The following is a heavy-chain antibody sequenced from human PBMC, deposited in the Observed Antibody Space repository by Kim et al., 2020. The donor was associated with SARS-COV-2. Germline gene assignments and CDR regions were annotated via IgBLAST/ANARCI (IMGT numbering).Heavy chain of an antibody. Sequence: GGSLRLSCAASGFTFSSYAMHWVRQAPGKGLEWVAVISYDGSNKYYADSVKGRFTISRDNSKNTLYLQMNSLRAEDTAVYYCARDWRLRITIFRESGWFDPWGQRTLVTVSS. D-gene: IGHD3-3*01. CDR1: GFTFSSYA. CDR3: ARDWRLRITIFRESGWFDP. V-gene: IGHV3-30-3*01. J-gene: IGHJ5*02. CDR2: ISYDGSNK.